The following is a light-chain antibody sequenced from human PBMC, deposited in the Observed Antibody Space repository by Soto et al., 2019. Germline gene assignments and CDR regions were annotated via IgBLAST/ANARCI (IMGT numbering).Light chain of an antibody. Sequence: QSVLTQPDSVSGSPVQSITIAGTGTSSDVGRFNLVSWYQQHPGKAPKLMIYEVTQRPSGPSNRFSGYKSGNTTSLTISGLHAEDDADYCCSSYAGSNTVLFGGGTKLTV. CDR2: EVT. J-gene: IGLJ2*01. V-gene: IGLV2-23*02. CDR3: SSYAGSNTVL. CDR1: SSDVGRFNL.